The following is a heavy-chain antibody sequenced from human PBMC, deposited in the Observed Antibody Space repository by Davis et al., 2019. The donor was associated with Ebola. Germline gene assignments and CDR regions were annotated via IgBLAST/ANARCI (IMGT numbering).Heavy chain of an antibody. CDR2: MNPNSGNT. CDR3: ARGPTYYYDSSGYFNDGGY. Sequence: ASVKVSCKASGYTFTSYGISWVRQAPGQGLEWMGWMNPNSGNTGYAQKFQGRVTMTRNTSISTAYMELSSLRSEDTAVYYCARGPTYYYDSSGYFNDGGYWGQGTLVTVSS. D-gene: IGHD3-22*01. CDR1: GYTFTSYG. V-gene: IGHV1-8*02. J-gene: IGHJ4*02.